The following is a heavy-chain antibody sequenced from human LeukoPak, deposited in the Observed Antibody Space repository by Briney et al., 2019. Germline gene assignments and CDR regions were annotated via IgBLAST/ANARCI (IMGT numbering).Heavy chain of an antibody. CDR1: GFTFRSYA. J-gene: IGHJ4*02. V-gene: IGHV3-30*01. CDR3: AKRTYYYGSGSYFFDY. D-gene: IGHD3-10*01. CDR2: ILFHGNTD. Sequence: GGSLRLSCAASGFTFRSYAMHWARQAPGKGLEWVAAILFHGNTDYYADSVKGRFTISRDNSKNTLFLQLNGLRTEDTAVYYCAKRTYYYGSGSYFFDYWGQGTLVTVSS.